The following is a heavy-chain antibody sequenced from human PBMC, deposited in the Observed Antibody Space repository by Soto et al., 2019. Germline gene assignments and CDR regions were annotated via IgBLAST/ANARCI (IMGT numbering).Heavy chain of an antibody. CDR2: INHSGST. Sequence: PSATLSLTCAVYGGSFSGYYWSWIRQPPGKGLEWIGEINHSGSTNYNPSLKSRVTISVDTSKNQFSLKLSSVTAADTAVYYCARATYYYYGMDVWGQGTTVTVSS. CDR3: ARATYYYYGMDV. V-gene: IGHV4-34*01. J-gene: IGHJ6*02. CDR1: GGSFSGYY.